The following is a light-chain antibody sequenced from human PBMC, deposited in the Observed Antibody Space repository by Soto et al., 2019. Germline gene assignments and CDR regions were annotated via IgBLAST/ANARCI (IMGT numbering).Light chain of an antibody. CDR2: GAS. CDR3: QQCATAPLT. J-gene: IGKJ1*01. V-gene: IGKV3D-15*01. CDR1: QSVSSN. Sequence: EIVMTQSPATLSVSPGERATLSCRASQSVSSNLAWYQQKPGQAPRLLIYGASTRATGIPARFSGSGSGTEFTLTISSLQSEDFAVYYCQQCATAPLTFGQGTKVEIK.